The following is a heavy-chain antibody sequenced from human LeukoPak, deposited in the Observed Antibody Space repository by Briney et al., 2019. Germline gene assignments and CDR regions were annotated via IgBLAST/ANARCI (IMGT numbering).Heavy chain of an antibody. CDR1: GGSISNYY. CDR2: IYISGST. J-gene: IGHJ5*02. CDR3: ARAPFIAAYLFDP. Sequence: PSETLSLTCTVSGGSISNYYWSWIRQPAGKGLEWIGRIYISGSTNYNPSLKSRVTMSVDTSKNQFSLKLSSVTAADTAVYYCARAPFIAAYLFDPWGQGTLVTVSS. D-gene: IGHD6-6*01. V-gene: IGHV4-4*07.